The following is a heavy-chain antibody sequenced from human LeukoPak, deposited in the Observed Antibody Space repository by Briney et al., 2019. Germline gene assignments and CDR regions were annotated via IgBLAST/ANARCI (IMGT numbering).Heavy chain of an antibody. Sequence: PGGSLRLSCAASGFTFSSYAMSWVRQAPGKGLEWVSAISGSSGSTYYADSVKGRFTISRDNSKNTLYLQMNSLRAEDTAVYYCAKAFGGVPAAISFDYWGQGTLVTVSS. CDR3: AKAFGGVPAAISFDY. J-gene: IGHJ4*02. D-gene: IGHD2-2*02. CDR2: ISGSSGST. V-gene: IGHV3-23*01. CDR1: GFTFSSYA.